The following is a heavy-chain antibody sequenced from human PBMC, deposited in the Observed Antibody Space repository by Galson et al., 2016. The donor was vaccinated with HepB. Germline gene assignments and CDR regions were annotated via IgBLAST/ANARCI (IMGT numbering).Heavy chain of an antibody. V-gene: IGHV3-30*18. Sequence: SLRLSCAGSGFLFRGYGMRWVRQAPGKGLEWVAADSVDGRRKFYSDSVRGRFTISRDNSNNMLFLQMDSLRPDDTAVYYCAKRHEFCPPVGCSVDYWGQGTLVSVSS. D-gene: IGHD3-10*02. CDR2: DSVDGRRK. CDR3: AKRHEFCPPVGCSVDY. CDR1: GFLFRGYG. J-gene: IGHJ4*02.